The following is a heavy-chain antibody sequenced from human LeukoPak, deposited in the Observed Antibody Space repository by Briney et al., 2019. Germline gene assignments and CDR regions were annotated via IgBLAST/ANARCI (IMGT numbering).Heavy chain of an antibody. J-gene: IGHJ4*02. Sequence: GGSLRLSCAASGFTFSTYWMTWVRQAPGKGLELVANIKYDGSEKYYADSVKGRCTISRDNTKNSLDLQMNSLRAEGTAVYYCAREEYRAFDYWGQGALVTVSS. D-gene: IGHD5-18*01. V-gene: IGHV3-7*03. CDR3: AREEYRAFDY. CDR1: GFTFSTYW. CDR2: IKYDGSEK.